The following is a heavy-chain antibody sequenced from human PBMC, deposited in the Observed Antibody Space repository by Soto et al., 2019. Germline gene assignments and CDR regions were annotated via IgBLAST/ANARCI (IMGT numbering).Heavy chain of an antibody. V-gene: IGHV1-3*01. CDR2: INAGNGNT. CDR3: ARALVYQPAQNGSNGFAP. J-gene: IGHJ5*02. Sequence: GASVKVSCKASGYTFTSYAMHWVRQAPGQRLEWMGWINAGNGNTKYSQKFQGRVPITRDTSASTAYMELSSLRSEDTAVYYCARALVYQPAQNGSNGFAPWGQGTLVTVSS. D-gene: IGHD2-8*01. CDR1: GYTFTSYA.